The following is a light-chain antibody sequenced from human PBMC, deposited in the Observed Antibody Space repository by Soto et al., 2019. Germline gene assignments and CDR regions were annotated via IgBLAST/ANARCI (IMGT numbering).Light chain of an antibody. CDR2: GAS. J-gene: IGKJ2*01. Sequence: ESMLTQSPGTLSLSPGERATLSCRASQSVSTRYLDWYQQKPGQAPRLLIYGASIRATGIPDRFSGSGSGTDFTLTISRLEPEDFAVYYCHQFGSSPPAFTFGQGTKLE. V-gene: IGKV3-20*01. CDR3: HQFGSSPPAFT. CDR1: QSVSTRY.